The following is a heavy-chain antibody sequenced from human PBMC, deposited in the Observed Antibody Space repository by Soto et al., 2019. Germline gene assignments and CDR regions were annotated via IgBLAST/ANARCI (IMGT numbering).Heavy chain of an antibody. Sequence: EVQLVESGGGLVQPGGSLRLSCAASGFTFSDHNMDWVRQAPGKGLEWIGRIRNKASTYTTADAASVQGRFTISRDDSKSSLYLQMNSLKTEDTAVYYCAGGVGGTAGRYYFDYWGQGTLVTVSS. CDR1: GFTFSDHN. J-gene: IGHJ4*02. D-gene: IGHD1-26*01. V-gene: IGHV3-72*01. CDR3: AGGVGGTAGRYYFDY. CDR2: IRNKASTYTT.